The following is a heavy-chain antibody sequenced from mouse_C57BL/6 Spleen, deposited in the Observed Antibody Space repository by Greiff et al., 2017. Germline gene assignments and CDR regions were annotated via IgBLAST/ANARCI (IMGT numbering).Heavy chain of an antibody. D-gene: IGHD2-4*01. Sequence: VKLQQSGPELVKPGASVKISCKASGYAFSSSWMNWVKQRPGKGLEWIGRIYPGDGDTNYNGKFKGKATLTADKSSSTAYMQLSSLTSEDSAVYFCARYDYDGSYAMDYWGQGTSVTVST. CDR1: GYAFSSSW. J-gene: IGHJ4*01. V-gene: IGHV1-82*01. CDR3: ARYDYDGSYAMDY. CDR2: IYPGDGDT.